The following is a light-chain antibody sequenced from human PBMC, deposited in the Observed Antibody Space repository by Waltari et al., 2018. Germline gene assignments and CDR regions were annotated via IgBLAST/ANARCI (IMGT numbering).Light chain of an antibody. J-gene: IGKJ1*01. V-gene: IGKV1-5*03. CDR3: QHYNRFSQT. CDR1: QSIGYW. Sequence: DIQMTQSPSILSAYVGDRVTNTCRASQSIGYWLAWYQQKAGKAPKLLISEASNLESGVPPRFSGSGAGTEFTLTISSLQPDDFATYYFQHYNRFSQTFGQGTKVAI. CDR2: EAS.